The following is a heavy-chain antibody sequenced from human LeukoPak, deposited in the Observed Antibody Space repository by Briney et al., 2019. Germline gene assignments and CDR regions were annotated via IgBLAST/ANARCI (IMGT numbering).Heavy chain of an antibody. CDR2: IYPGDSDT. J-gene: IGHJ3*02. D-gene: IGHD6-19*01. CDR3: ARRGYRSGANAFDI. V-gene: IGHV5-51*01. Sequence: GESLKISCQGSGYSFPTYWIGWVRQMPGEGLEWMGIIYPGDSDTRYSPSFQGQVTISADKSISTAYLQWSSLKASDTAMYYCARRGYRSGANAFDIWGQGTMVTVSS. CDR1: GYSFPTYW.